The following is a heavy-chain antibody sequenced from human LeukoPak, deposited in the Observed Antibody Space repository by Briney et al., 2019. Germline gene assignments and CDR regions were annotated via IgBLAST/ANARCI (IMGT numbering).Heavy chain of an antibody. CDR1: GHTLTDLA. CDR3: APGTYYSVTSVY. D-gene: IGHD1/OR15-1a*01. V-gene: IGHV1-24*01. Sequence: ASVNVSCKVSGHTLTDLAMHWVRQAPGKGLEWMGGYEPERGEIIYAPKFQGRVSMTQATSTETAYMALTSLRAEDTAVYYCAPGTYYSVTSVYWGQGTLVTVSS. J-gene: IGHJ4*02. CDR2: YEPERGEI.